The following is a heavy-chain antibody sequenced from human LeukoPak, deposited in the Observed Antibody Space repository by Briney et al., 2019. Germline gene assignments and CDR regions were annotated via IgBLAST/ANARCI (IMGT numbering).Heavy chain of an antibody. CDR1: GGSISSGDYY. J-gene: IGHJ4*02. CDR3: ARGYDFWSGLPFDY. D-gene: IGHD3-3*01. CDR2: IYYSGST. V-gene: IGHV4-30-4*08. Sequence: SETLSLTCTLSGGSISSGDYYWSWIRQPPGKGLEWIGYIYYSGSTYYNPSLKSRVTISVDTSKNQFSLKLSSVTAADTAVYYCARGYDFWSGLPFDYWGQGTLVTVSS.